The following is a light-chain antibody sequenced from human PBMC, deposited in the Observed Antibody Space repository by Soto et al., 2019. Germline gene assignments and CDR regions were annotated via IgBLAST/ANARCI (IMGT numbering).Light chain of an antibody. J-gene: IGLJ1*01. V-gene: IGLV2-14*02. CDR3: LSYAGSSNPPSV. CDR1: SSDVVSYNL. CDR2: EGS. Sequence: QSVLTQPDSVSGSPGQSITISCTGTSSDVVSYNLVSWYQQQPGKGPKLMIYEGSKLPSGVPDRFSGSQSGNTASLTVSGLQADDQADYYCLSYAGSSNPPSVFSTRNQLTVL.